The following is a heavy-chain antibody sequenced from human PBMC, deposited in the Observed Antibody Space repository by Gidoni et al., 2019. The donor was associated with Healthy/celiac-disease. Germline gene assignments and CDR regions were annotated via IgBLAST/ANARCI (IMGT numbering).Heavy chain of an antibody. J-gene: IGHJ6*03. V-gene: IGHV1-2*02. CDR2: INPNSGGT. D-gene: IGHD2-2*01. CDR1: GYTFTGYY. Sequence: QVQLVQSGAEVTKPGASVKVSCKASGYTFTGYYMHWVRQAPGQGLEWMGWINPNSGGTNYAQKFQGRVTMTRDTSISTAYMELSRLRSDDTAVYYCARDGPRIVVVPAAIFYYYYMDVWGKGTTVTVSS. CDR3: ARDGPRIVVVPAAIFYYYYMDV.